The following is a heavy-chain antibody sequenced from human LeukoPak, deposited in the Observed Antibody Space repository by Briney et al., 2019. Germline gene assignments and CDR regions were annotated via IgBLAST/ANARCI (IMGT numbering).Heavy chain of an antibody. D-gene: IGHD5-18*01. CDR2: ISSSGSTI. CDR3: AKRIQSAMAMGY. J-gene: IGHJ4*02. CDR1: GFTFSSYE. Sequence: GGSLRLSCAASGFTFSSYEMNWVRQAPGKGLEWISYISSSGSTIYYADSVKGRFTISRDNAKNSLYLQMNSLRAEDTAVYYCAKRIQSAMAMGYWGQGTLVTVSS. V-gene: IGHV3-48*03.